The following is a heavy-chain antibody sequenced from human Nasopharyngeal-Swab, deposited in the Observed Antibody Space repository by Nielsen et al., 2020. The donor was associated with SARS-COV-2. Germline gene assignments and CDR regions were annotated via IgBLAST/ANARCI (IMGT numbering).Heavy chain of an antibody. V-gene: IGHV4-39*01. CDR1: GGSIRRSSYY. J-gene: IGHJ6*02. D-gene: IGHD4-17*01. Sequence: LRLSCTVSGGSIRRSSYYWDWIRQPSGAGLEWFGSIYYSGSTCYNPSLKSRVTLSVATSKNQFSLKLSSVTAAETAVYYCARHRGLRSYYYGMDVWGQGTTITVSS. CDR3: ARHRGLRSYYYGMDV. CDR2: IYYSGST.